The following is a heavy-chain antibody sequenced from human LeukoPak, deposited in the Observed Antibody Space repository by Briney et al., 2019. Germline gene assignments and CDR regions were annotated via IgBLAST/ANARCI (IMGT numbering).Heavy chain of an antibody. Sequence: SETLSLTCAVYGGSFSGYYWSWIRQPPGKGLEWIGTIYRSGSTYSNPSLKSRLTISVDTSKNQFSLKLNSLTAADTAVYYCARQGGSSSPYYYYYMDVWGKGTTVTVPS. CDR1: GGSFSGYY. J-gene: IGHJ6*03. D-gene: IGHD6-13*01. V-gene: IGHV4-34*01. CDR3: ARQGGSSSPYYYYYMDV. CDR2: IYRSGST.